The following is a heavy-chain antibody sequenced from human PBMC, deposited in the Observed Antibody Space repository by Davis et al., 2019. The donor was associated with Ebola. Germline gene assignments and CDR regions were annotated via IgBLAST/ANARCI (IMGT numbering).Heavy chain of an antibody. J-gene: IGHJ4*02. V-gene: IGHV3-21*01. CDR1: GFTFSSYS. CDR3: ARYYRAVAGHFDY. D-gene: IGHD6-19*01. Sequence: GGSLRLSCAASGFTFSSYSMNWVRQAPGKGLEWVSSISSSSSYIYYADSVKGRLTISRDNDKNSLYLQMNSLRAEDTAVYYCARYYRAVAGHFDYWGQGTLVTVSS. CDR2: ISSSSSYI.